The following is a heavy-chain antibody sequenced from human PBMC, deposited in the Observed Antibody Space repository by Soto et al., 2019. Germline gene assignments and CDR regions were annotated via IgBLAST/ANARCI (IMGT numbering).Heavy chain of an antibody. V-gene: IGHV4-59*01. CDR1: GGSISSYY. J-gene: IGHJ4*02. Sequence: QVQLKESGPGLVKPSETLSLTCTVSGGSISSYYWSWIRQSPGKGLEWIGYISYSGSTKYNPSLKSRVTISVDTSKNQFSLKLSSVTAADTAVYYCARGRGDTAMAWYYWGQGTLVTVSS. CDR2: ISYSGST. D-gene: IGHD5-18*01. CDR3: ARGRGDTAMAWYY.